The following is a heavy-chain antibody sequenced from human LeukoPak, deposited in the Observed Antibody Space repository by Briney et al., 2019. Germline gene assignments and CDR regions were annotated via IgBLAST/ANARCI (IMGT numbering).Heavy chain of an antibody. CDR2: MNPNSGNT. CDR1: GYTFTSYD. CDR3: ATYFQWLDAFDI. V-gene: IGHV1-8*01. Sequence: GASVKVSCKASGYTFTSYDINWVRQATGQGLEWMGWMNPNSGNTGYAQKFQGRVTMTRNTSISTAYMELSSLRSEDTAVYYCATYFQWLDAFDIWGQGIMVTVSS. D-gene: IGHD5-12*01. J-gene: IGHJ3*02.